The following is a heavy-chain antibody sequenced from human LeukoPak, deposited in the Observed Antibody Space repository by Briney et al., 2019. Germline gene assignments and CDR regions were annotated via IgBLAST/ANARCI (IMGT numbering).Heavy chain of an antibody. CDR2: IYCSGSN. Sequence: PSQTLSLTCTVSGGSISSGGYYWSWNPPHPGKGLEWIGCIYCSGSNYYNPSLKSRVTISVDTSKNQFSLKLSSVTAADTAVYYCARGADCSGGSCYPGSWFDPWGRGTLVTVSS. V-gene: IGHV4-31*03. D-gene: IGHD2-15*01. CDR3: ARGADCSGGSCYPGSWFDP. J-gene: IGHJ5*02. CDR1: GGSISSGGYY.